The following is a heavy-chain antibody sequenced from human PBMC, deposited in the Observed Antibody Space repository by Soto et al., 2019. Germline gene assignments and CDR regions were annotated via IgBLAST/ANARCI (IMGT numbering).Heavy chain of an antibody. D-gene: IGHD6-13*01. CDR3: AKALGYSSSWPYGMDV. V-gene: IGHV3-23*01. J-gene: IGHJ6*02. Sequence: PGGSLRLSCAASGFTFSNYAMTWVRQAPGKGLEWVSAISGSGGSTYYADSVKGRFTLSRDNSKNTLYLQMNSLRAEDTAVYYCAKALGYSSSWPYGMDVWGQGTTVTVSS. CDR2: ISGSGGST. CDR1: GFTFSNYA.